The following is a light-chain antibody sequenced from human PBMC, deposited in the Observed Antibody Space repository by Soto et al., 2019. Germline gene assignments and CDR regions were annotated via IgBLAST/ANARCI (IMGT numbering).Light chain of an antibody. CDR3: QHYGASPIT. Sequence: EVVLTQSPGTLSLSPGERGTLSCRASQSVSSRLAWYQHKPGQAPRLLISGASSRATGIPDRFSGSGSGTDFTLTISRLEHEDFALYYCQHYGASPITFGQGTRLEIK. V-gene: IGKV3-20*01. CDR1: QSVSSR. CDR2: GAS. J-gene: IGKJ5*01.